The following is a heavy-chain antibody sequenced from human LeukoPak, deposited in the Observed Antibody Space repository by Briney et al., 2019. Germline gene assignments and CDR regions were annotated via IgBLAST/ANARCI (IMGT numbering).Heavy chain of an antibody. CDR3: ARHPYSSLFDP. V-gene: IGHV4-61*01. D-gene: IGHD6-13*01. J-gene: IGHJ5*02. CDR2: FYYTGST. Sequence: SETLSLTCTVSGGSVSGGSYYWSWIRQPPGKGLEWIGYFYYTGSTYYNPSLKSRVTISVDTSKNQFSLKLSSVTAADTAVYYCARHPYSSLFDPWGQGTLVTVSS. CDR1: GGSVSGGSYY.